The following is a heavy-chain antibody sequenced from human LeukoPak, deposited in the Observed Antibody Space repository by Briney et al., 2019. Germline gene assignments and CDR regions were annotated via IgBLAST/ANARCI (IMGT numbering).Heavy chain of an antibody. CDR3: AKPRQRYCSGGTCFDAFDI. CDR1: GFTFSSYG. D-gene: IGHD2-15*01. CDR2: VGASGTST. Sequence: GGSLRLSCAASGFTFSSYGLNWVRQAPGKGLEWVSSVGASGTSTYYADSVKGRFTISRDNSKNTLFLQMNSLRADDTAVYYCAKPRQRYCSGGTCFDAFDIWGQGTMVSVSS. J-gene: IGHJ3*02. V-gene: IGHV3-23*01.